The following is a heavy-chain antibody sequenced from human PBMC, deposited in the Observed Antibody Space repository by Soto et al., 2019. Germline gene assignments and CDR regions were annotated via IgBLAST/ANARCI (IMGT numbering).Heavy chain of an antibody. J-gene: IGHJ6*03. V-gene: IGHV3-66*01. D-gene: IGHD2-8*01. CDR3: TRDDVHFNGDRYYGVPMDV. CDR1: EIIFSGYC. CDR2: IQSGGTT. Sequence: PGGSLRLSCAVSEIIFSGYCMPWVRQAPGKGLEWVSLIQSGGTTYYAGSVKGRFTISKDYSENTLFLQMNSLRVEDTAVYYCTRDDVHFNGDRYYGVPMDVWGKGTTVTVSS.